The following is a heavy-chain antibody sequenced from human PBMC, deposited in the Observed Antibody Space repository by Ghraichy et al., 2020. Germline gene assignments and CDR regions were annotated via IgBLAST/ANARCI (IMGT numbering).Heavy chain of an antibody. D-gene: IGHD5-12*01. CDR3: ARGGNKGSSSWWLRDSNRYYYYYYGMDV. CDR1: GGSFSGYY. V-gene: IGHV4-34*01. CDR2: INHSGST. Sequence: SETLSLTCAVYGGSFSGYYWSWIRQPPGKGLEWIGEINHSGSTNYNPSLKSRVTISVDTSKNQFSLKLSSVTAADTAVYYCARGGNKGSSSWWLRDSNRYYYYYYGMDVWGQGTTVTVSS. J-gene: IGHJ6*02.